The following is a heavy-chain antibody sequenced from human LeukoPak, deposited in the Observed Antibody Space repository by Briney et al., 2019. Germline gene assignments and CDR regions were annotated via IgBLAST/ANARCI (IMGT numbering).Heavy chain of an antibody. J-gene: IGHJ6*02. CDR3: ARATTDYYYYYGMDV. Sequence: GASVKVSCKASGYTFTSYGISWVRQAPGQGLEWMGWISAYNGNTNYAQKLQGRVTMTTDTSASAAYMELSSLRPEDTAVYYCARATTDYYYYYGMDVWGQGTTVTVSS. V-gene: IGHV1-18*01. CDR1: GYTFTSYG. D-gene: IGHD1-14*01. CDR2: ISAYNGNT.